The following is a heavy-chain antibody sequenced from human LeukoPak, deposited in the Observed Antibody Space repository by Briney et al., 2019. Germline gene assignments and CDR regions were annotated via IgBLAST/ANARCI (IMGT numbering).Heavy chain of an antibody. CDR1: GYTFGSSH. V-gene: IGHV1-8*01. CDR3: TRTIAATGTLYP. J-gene: IGHJ5*02. Sequence: ASVKVSCKASGYTFGSSHINWVRQSTGQGLEWMGWMDPNRGNTGYAQKFQGRVTMTRNTSISTAYMELSSLRSEDTALYYCTRTIAATGTLYPWGREPRSSSPQ. D-gene: IGHD6-13*01. CDR2: MDPNRGNT.